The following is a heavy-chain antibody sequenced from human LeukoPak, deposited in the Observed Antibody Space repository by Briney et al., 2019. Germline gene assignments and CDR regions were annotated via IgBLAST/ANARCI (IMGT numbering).Heavy chain of an antibody. CDR2: IYYTGTTSGRT. CDR3: AEIPRI. Sequence: PSETLSLTCSVSGDDFYNHYWSWVRQPPGKEPEWIAYIYYTGTTSGRTDYNPSLQSRVSISIDTSKSQFSLRLDSVTAADTAFYYCAEIPRIWGQGILVTVSS. V-gene: IGHV4-59*11. D-gene: IGHD5-24*01. CDR1: GDDFYNHY. J-gene: IGHJ4*02.